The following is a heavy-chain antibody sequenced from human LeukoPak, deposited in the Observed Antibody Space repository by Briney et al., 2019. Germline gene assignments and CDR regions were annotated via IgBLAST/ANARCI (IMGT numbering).Heavy chain of an antibody. CDR3: ARGEGYSSSWYTPHFDY. Sequence: SETLSLTCTVSGYSIGSGYYWSWIRQHPGKGLEWIGYIYYSGTTYYNPSLKSRVTISGDTSKNQFSLKLSSVTAADTAVYYCARGEGYSSSWYTPHFDYWGQGTLVTVSS. CDR2: IYYSGTT. J-gene: IGHJ4*02. V-gene: IGHV4-31*03. CDR1: GYSIGSGYY. D-gene: IGHD6-13*01.